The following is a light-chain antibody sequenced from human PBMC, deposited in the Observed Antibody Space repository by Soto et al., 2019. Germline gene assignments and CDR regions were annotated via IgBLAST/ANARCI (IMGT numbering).Light chain of an antibody. CDR1: SSNIGSTYD. J-gene: IGLJ1*01. CDR3: QSYDDSLSVHYV. CDR2: GNT. Sequence: QSVLTQPPSVSGAPGQRRTISCTGSSSNIGSTYDVQWYQQLPGTAPKLLIHGNTDRPSGVPDRFSGSKSGTSASLAITGLQADDEADYYCQSYDDSLSVHYVFGTGTKVTVL. V-gene: IGLV1-40*01.